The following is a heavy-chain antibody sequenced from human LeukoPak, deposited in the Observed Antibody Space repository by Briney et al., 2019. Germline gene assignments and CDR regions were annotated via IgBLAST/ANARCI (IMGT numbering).Heavy chain of an antibody. J-gene: IGHJ4*02. CDR2: INPSGGST. D-gene: IGHD6-6*01. CDR1: GYVFTSHY. Sequence: ASVTVSCKASGYVFTSHYIHWMRQAPGHGLEWMGMINPSGGSTSYAQKFQDRVTMTRDTSTSTVYLELSSLRSEDTAVYYCARAYSTSSPFDYWGQGTLVTVSS. CDR3: ARAYSTSSPFDY. V-gene: IGHV1-46*01.